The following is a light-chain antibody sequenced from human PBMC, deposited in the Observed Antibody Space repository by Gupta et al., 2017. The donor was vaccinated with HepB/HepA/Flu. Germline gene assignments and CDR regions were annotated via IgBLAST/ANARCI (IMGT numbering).Light chain of an antibody. V-gene: IGKV3-20*01. CDR3: QQYGGSPELT. CDR1: QSVRSNY. CDR2: GAS. J-gene: IGKJ4*01. Sequence: EIVLTQSPGTLSLSPGERVTFSCRASQSVRSNYLAWYQQKPGQPPRLLIYGASNRATGIPDRFSGSGSGTDFTLTISRREPEDFAVYYCQQYGGSPELTFGGGTMVEI.